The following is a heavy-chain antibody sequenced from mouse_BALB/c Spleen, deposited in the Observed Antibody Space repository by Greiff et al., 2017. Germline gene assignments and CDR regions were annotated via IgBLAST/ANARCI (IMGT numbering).Heavy chain of an antibody. CDR2: ISSGGST. CDR3: ARALPLLWSPMDY. V-gene: IGHV5-6-5*01. D-gene: IGHD2-10*01. Sequence: EVQLVESGGGLVKPGGSLKLSCAASGFTFSSYAMSWVRQTPEKRLEWVASISSGGSTYYPDSVKGRFTISRDNARNILYLQMSSLRSEDTAMYYCARALPLLWSPMDYWGQGTSVTVSS. CDR1: GFTFSSYA. J-gene: IGHJ4*01.